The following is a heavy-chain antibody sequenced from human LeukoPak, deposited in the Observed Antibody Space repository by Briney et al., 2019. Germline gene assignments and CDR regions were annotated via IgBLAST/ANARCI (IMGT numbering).Heavy chain of an antibody. CDR3: ARHLLWFGALSWFDP. V-gene: IGHV4-39*01. CDR1: GDSISSGSYY. D-gene: IGHD3-10*01. Sequence: SETLSLTCTVSGDSISSGSYYWGWIRQPPGKGLEWIGSIYYSGSTHYNPSLKSRVTISVDTSKNQFSLKLSSVTAADTAVYYCARHLLWFGALSWFDPWGQGTLVTVSS. J-gene: IGHJ5*02. CDR2: IYYSGST.